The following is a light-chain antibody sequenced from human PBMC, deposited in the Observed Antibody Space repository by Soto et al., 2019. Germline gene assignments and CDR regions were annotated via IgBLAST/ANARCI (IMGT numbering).Light chain of an antibody. CDR2: GAS. J-gene: IGKJ1*01. CDR3: QQYGSSPLT. V-gene: IGKV3-20*01. Sequence: EIELTQSPGTLPLSPGERATLSCRASQSVSRNNLAWYQQKPGQAPRLLIFGASNRATGTPDRFSGSGSGTDFTLTVSRLEPEDFAVYYCQQYGSSPLTFGQGTKVENK. CDR1: QSVSRNN.